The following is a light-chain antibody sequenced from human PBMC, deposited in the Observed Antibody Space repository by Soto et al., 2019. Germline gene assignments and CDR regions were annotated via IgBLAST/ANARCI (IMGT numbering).Light chain of an antibody. CDR3: SSYSTSSTLDV. Sequence: QSALTQPASVSGSPGQSITISCTGTSSDVGTYNYVSWFQFHPGKAPELMIYEVTNRPAGVSSRFSGSKSDNTASLTISGLQAEDEADYFCSSYSTSSTLDVFGTGTQLTVL. CDR1: SSDVGTYNY. J-gene: IGLJ7*01. CDR2: EVT. V-gene: IGLV2-14*01.